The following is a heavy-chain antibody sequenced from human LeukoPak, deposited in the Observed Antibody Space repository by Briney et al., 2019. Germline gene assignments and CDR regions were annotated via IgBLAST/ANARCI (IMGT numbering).Heavy chain of an antibody. CDR1: GYTFTSYG. CDR3: AYSSSWYAGYYGMDV. D-gene: IGHD6-13*01. Sequence: GASVKVSGKASGYTFTSYGISWVRQAPGQGLEWMGWISAYNGNTNYAQKLQGRVTMTTDTSTSTAYMELRSLRSDDTAVYYCAYSSSWYAGYYGMDVWGKGTTVTVSS. CDR2: ISAYNGNT. J-gene: IGHJ6*04. V-gene: IGHV1-18*04.